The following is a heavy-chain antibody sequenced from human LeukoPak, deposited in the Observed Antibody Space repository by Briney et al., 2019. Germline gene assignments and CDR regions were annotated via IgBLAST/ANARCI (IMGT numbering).Heavy chain of an antibody. CDR2: ISSSGSTI. CDR1: GFTFSDYY. J-gene: IGHJ5*02. Sequence: PGGSLRLSCAASGFTFSDYYMSWIRQAPGKGLEWVSYISSSGSTIYYADSVKGRFTISRDNAKNSLYVQMNSLRAEDTAVYYCARDQRIAVAGTGWFDPWGQGTLVTVSS. V-gene: IGHV3-11*01. CDR3: ARDQRIAVAGTGWFDP. D-gene: IGHD6-13*01.